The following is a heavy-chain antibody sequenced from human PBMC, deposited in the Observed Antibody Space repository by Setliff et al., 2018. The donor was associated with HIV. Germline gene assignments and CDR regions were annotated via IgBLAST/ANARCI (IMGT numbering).Heavy chain of an antibody. D-gene: IGHD4-17*01. CDR2: LIPIHGVA. CDR1: RGTFSSYA. CDR3: ARDLTTRGNY. V-gene: IGHV1-69*10. J-gene: IGHJ4*02. Sequence: GASVKVSCKASRGTFSSYAIIWVRQAHGQGLEWMGGLIPIHGVANYSQKFQGRVTITADKSTSTAYMELSRRRSEDTAVYYCARDLTTRGNYWGRGTQVTVSS.